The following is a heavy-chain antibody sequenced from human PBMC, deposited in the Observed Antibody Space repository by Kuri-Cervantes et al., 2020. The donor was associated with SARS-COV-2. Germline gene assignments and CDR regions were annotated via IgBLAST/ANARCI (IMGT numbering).Heavy chain of an antibody. V-gene: IGHV3-48*01. CDR2: IGPSSSNL. CDR3: ARDLGSRLAAREE. CDR1: GFTFSEDS. Sequence: GGALRLSCVVSGFTFSEDSMNWVRQAQGKGLEWVAYIGPSSSNLYYADSVKGRFTISRDNAKNLLYLQMNSLRAEDTAVYYCARDLGSRLAAREEWGQGTLVTVSS. D-gene: IGHD6-6*01. J-gene: IGHJ4*02.